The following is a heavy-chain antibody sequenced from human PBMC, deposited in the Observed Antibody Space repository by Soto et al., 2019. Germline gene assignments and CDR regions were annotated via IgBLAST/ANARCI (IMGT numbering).Heavy chain of an antibody. V-gene: IGHV4-39*01. J-gene: IGHJ2*01. CDR2: IYYSGST. CDR1: GGSISSSSYY. D-gene: IGHD2-15*01. CDR3: ARRYCCGGSCYGRYFDL. Sequence: QLQLQESGPGLVKPSETLSLTCTVSGGSISSSSYYWGWIRQPPGKGLEWIGSIYYSGSTYYNPSLKSRVTISVDTSKNQFSLKLSSVTAADTAVYYCARRYCCGGSCYGRYFDLWGRGTLVTVSS.